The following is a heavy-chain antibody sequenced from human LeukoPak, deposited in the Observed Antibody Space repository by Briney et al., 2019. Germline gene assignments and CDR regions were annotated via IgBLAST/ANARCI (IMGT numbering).Heavy chain of an antibody. CDR2: IYYSGST. D-gene: IGHD3-22*01. CDR3: ARHVYDSSGDRFDY. CDR1: GFTFSSYA. Sequence: GSLRLSCAASGFTFSSYAMSWVRQPPGKGLEWIGSIYYSGSTYYNPSLKSRVTISVDTSKNQFSLKLSSVTAADTAVYYCARHVYDSSGDRFDYWGQGTLVTVSS. J-gene: IGHJ4*02. V-gene: IGHV4-39*01.